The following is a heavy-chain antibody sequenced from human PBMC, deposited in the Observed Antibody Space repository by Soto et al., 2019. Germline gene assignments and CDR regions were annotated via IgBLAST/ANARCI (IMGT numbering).Heavy chain of an antibody. V-gene: IGHV3-53*01. CDR1: GLNVKINY. CDR2: IHGGGNK. Sequence: SGGSLRLSCATSGLNVKINYVTWVRQAPGKGLEWLSIIHGGGNKFYSDSVKGRFTISRDTSKNTVYLQMSSLTVDDTAVYYCASGPTLAARLGWNYFDPWGQGTLVTVS. J-gene: IGHJ5*02. CDR3: ASGPTLAARLGWNYFDP. D-gene: IGHD6-6*01.